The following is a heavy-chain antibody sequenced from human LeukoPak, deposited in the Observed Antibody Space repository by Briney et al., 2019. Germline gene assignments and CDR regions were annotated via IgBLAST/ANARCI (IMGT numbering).Heavy chain of an antibody. J-gene: IGHJ4*02. CDR1: GVSISSYY. Sequence: SETLSLTCTVSGVSISSYYWSWVRQPPGEGLEWIGYIYYSGSTNYNPSLKSRVTISVDTSRNQFSLNLSSVTAADTAVYYCARDDGYWGQGTLVTVSS. CDR3: ARDDGY. CDR2: IYYSGST. V-gene: IGHV4-59*12.